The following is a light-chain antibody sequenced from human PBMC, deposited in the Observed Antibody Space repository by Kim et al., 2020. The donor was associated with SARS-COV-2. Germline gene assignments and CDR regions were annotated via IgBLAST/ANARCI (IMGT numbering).Light chain of an antibody. CDR3: QQSYSTPRT. Sequence: SASVGDRVTITCRASQSISSYLNWYQQKPGKAPKLLIYAASSLQSGVPSRFSGSGSGTDFTLTISSLQPEDFATYYCQQSYSTPRTFGGGNKVDIK. CDR2: AAS. J-gene: IGKJ4*01. V-gene: IGKV1-39*01. CDR1: QSISSY.